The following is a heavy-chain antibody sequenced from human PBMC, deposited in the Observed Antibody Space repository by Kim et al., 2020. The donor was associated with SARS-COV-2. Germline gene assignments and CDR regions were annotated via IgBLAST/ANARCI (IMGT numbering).Heavy chain of an antibody. CDR3: ASCGGDCYGAFDI. D-gene: IGHD2-21*02. Sequence: YYADSVKGRFTISRDKAKNSLYLQMNSLGAADTAVYYCASCGGDCYGAFDIWGQGTMVTVSS. J-gene: IGHJ3*02. V-gene: IGHV3-48*03.